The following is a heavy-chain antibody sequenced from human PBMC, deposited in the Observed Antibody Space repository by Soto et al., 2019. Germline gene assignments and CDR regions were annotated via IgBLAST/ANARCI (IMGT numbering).Heavy chain of an antibody. V-gene: IGHV4-31*03. CDR2: IYYSGST. J-gene: IGHJ5*02. Sequence: QVQLQESGPELVKPSQTLSLTCTVSGGSISSGGYYWSWIRQHPGKGLEWIGYIYYSGSTYYNPSLKSRVTISVDTSKNQFSLKLSSVTAADTAVYYCARETLAIRDNWFDPWGQGTLVTVSS. CDR3: ARETLAIRDNWFDP. D-gene: IGHD3-3*02. CDR1: GGSISSGGYY.